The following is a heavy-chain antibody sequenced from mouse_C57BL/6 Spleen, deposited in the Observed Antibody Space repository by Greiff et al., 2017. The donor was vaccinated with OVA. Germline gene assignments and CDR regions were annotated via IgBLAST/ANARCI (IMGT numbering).Heavy chain of an antibody. Sequence: VQLVESGAELVRPGTSVKVSCKASGYAFTNYLIDWVKQRPGQGLEWIGVINPGSGGTNYNEKFKGKATLTADKSSSTAYMQLSSLTSEDSAVYFCARGKDDYDVPYYFDYWGQGTTLTVSS. D-gene: IGHD2-4*01. CDR3: ARGKDDYDVPYYFDY. V-gene: IGHV1-54*01. CDR2: INPGSGGT. J-gene: IGHJ2*01. CDR1: GYAFTNYL.